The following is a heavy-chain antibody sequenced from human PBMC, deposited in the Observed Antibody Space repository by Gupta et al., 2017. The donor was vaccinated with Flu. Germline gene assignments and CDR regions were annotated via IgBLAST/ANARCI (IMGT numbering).Heavy chain of an antibody. CDR1: GGTFSSYA. V-gene: IGHV1-69*01. CDR3: ARGPWGGSQYPGYYGMDV. CDR2: IIPIFGTA. Sequence: QAQLVQTGAEVKKPGSTVKVSCKATGGTFSSYAIRWVRQAPGHGLAWMGGIIPIFGTANYAQKFQGRVTITADESTSTADMELSSLRSEDTAVYYWARGPWGGSQYPGYYGMDVWGQVTTVTVSS. J-gene: IGHJ6*02. D-gene: IGHD1-26*01.